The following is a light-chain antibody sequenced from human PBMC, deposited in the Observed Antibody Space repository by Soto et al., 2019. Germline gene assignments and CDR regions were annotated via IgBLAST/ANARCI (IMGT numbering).Light chain of an antibody. CDR2: KAS. Sequence: DIQMTQSPSTLSASVGDRVTITCRASQTISTLLAWYQQRPGKAPNLLIYKASSLDSGVPSRFSGSGSGTEFTLTISSLQPDDFATYFCQQYSTYPGTFGQGTKVEVK. J-gene: IGKJ1*01. V-gene: IGKV1-5*03. CDR1: QTISTL. CDR3: QQYSTYPGT.